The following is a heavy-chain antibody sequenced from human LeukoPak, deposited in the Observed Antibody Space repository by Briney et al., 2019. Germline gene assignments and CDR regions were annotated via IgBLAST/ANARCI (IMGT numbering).Heavy chain of an antibody. CDR3: ARRGRAIAVAAKGGFDY. J-gene: IGHJ4*02. Sequence: PSETLSLTCTVSGGSISSYYWSWIRQPAGKGLEWIGRIYTSGSTNYNPSLKSRVTMSVDTSKNQFSLKLSSVTAADTAVYYCARRGRAIAVAAKGGFDYWGQGTLVTVSS. CDR2: IYTSGST. V-gene: IGHV4-4*07. D-gene: IGHD6-19*01. CDR1: GGSISSYY.